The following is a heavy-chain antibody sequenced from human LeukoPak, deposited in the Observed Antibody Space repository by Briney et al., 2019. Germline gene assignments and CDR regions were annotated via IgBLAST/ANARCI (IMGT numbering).Heavy chain of an antibody. CDR3: ARDKRRGTSCPDY. J-gene: IGHJ4*02. Sequence: PGRSLRLSCAASGFTFSSYGMHWVRQAPGKGLEWVAVIWYDGSNKYYADSVKGRFTISRDNSKNTLYLQMNSLRAEGTAVYYCARDKRRGTSCPDYWGQGTLVTVSS. D-gene: IGHD2-2*01. V-gene: IGHV3-33*01. CDR1: GFTFSSYG. CDR2: IWYDGSNK.